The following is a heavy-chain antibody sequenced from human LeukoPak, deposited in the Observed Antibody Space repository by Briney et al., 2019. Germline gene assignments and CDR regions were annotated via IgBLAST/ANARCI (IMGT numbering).Heavy chain of an antibody. V-gene: IGHV3-33*01. D-gene: IGHD3-16*01. CDR2: IWHDGSIK. Sequence: PGGSLRLSCAVSGFTFSTYGIHWVRQAPGKGLEWVAVIWHDGSIKYYADSVKGRFTISRDNFKDTLYLQMNSLRVEDTAVYYCARAVGPFDYWGQGTLVTVSS. CDR3: ARAVGPFDY. J-gene: IGHJ4*02. CDR1: GFTFSTYG.